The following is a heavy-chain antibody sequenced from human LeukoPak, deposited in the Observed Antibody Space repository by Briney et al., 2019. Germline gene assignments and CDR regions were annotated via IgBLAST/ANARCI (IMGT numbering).Heavy chain of an antibody. V-gene: IGHV1-2*02. CDR2: INSTSGGA. D-gene: IGHD6-13*01. Sequence: ASVKVSCKASGYTFTGYYMHWVRQAPGQGLEWMGWINSTSGGANYAEKFRGRVTMTRDTSISTAYLELSSLRSDDAAVYFCARAFIANYFDYWGQGTLITVSS. CDR3: ARAFIANYFDY. CDR1: GYTFTGYY. J-gene: IGHJ4*02.